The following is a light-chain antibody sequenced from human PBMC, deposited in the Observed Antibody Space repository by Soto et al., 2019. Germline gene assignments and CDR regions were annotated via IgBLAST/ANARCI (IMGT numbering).Light chain of an antibody. Sequence: EIVLTQSPGTLSVSPGERVTLSCRASQTIKSGQLSWYQQKPGQAPRLLMFAASTRATDIPDRFTGSGSGTDFTLTLSRLEPEDFAVYYCQQYGRSSGTFGQGTKVEIK. J-gene: IGKJ1*01. CDR2: AAS. CDR1: QTIKSGQ. CDR3: QQYGRSSGT. V-gene: IGKV3-20*01.